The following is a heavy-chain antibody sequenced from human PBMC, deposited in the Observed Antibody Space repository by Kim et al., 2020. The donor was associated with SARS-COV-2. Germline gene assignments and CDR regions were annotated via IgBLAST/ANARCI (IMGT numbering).Heavy chain of an antibody. CDR2: SSYI. J-gene: IGHJ4*02. Sequence: SSYIYYADSVKGRFTISRDNAKNSLYLQMNSLRAEDTAVYYCARDSSGFNWGQGTLVTVSS. D-gene: IGHD6-19*01. CDR3: ARDSSGFN. V-gene: IGHV3-21*01.